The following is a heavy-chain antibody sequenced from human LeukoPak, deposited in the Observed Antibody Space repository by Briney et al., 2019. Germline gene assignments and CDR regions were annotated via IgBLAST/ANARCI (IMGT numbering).Heavy chain of an antibody. D-gene: IGHD6-13*01. J-gene: IGHJ4*02. Sequence: SMNWVRQAPGKGLEWVSSISSSSSYIYYADSVKGRFTISRDNAKNSLYLQMNSLRAEDTAVYYCARDGERGSSYYFDYWGQGTLVTVSS. V-gene: IGHV3-21*01. CDR2: ISSSSSYI. CDR3: ARDGERGSSYYFDY. CDR1: S.